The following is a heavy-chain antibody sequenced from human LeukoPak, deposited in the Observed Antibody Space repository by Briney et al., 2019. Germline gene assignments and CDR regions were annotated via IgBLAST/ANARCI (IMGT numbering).Heavy chain of an antibody. Sequence: ASVKVSCKASGYTFTSYYMHWVRQAPGQGLEWMGIINPSGGSTSYAQKFQGRVTMTRDTSTSTVYMELSRLRSDDTAVYYCARGGVVPAALRGYSGYEGAFDIWGQGTMVTVSS. CDR1: GYTFTSYY. V-gene: IGHV1-46*01. D-gene: IGHD5-12*01. J-gene: IGHJ3*02. CDR2: INPSGGST. CDR3: ARGGVVPAALRGYSGYEGAFDI.